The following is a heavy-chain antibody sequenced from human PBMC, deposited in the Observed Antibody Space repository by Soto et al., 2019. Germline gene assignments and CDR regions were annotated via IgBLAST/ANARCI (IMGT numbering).Heavy chain of an antibody. Sequence: PGGSLRLSCAASGFSFTSAWMSWVRQAPGKGLEWVGRIKSNTDGGTTDFAAPVQGRFTISRDDSKDTLYLQMNSLKTEDTAVYYCTTDPYCSRGSCSYYDGMDVWGQGTTVTVSS. CDR2: IKSNTDGGTT. D-gene: IGHD2-15*01. CDR1: GFSFTSAW. V-gene: IGHV3-15*01. CDR3: TTDPYCSRGSCSYYDGMDV. J-gene: IGHJ6*02.